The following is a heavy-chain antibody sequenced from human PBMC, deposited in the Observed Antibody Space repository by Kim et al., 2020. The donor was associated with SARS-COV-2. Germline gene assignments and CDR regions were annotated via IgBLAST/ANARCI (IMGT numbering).Heavy chain of an antibody. Sequence: ASVKVSCKASGYTFTSYGISWVRQAPGQGLEWMGWISAYNGNTNYAQKLQGRVTMTTDTSTSTAYMELRSLRSDDTAVYYCARMYYYDSSGYPHFDYWGQGTLVTVSS. D-gene: IGHD3-22*01. CDR3: ARMYYYDSSGYPHFDY. CDR2: ISAYNGNT. V-gene: IGHV1-18*01. J-gene: IGHJ4*02. CDR1: GYTFTSYG.